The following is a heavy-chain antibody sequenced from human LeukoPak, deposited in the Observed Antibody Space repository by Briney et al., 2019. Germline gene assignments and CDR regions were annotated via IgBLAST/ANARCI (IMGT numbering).Heavy chain of an antibody. D-gene: IGHD6-13*01. Sequence: SETLSLTCTVSGGSISSYYWSWIRQPPGKGLEWIGYIYYSGSTNYNPSLKSRVTISVDTSKNQFSLKLSSVTAADTAVYYCARNSAAGTGYFDYWGQGTLVTVSS. V-gene: IGHV4-59*01. J-gene: IGHJ4*02. CDR3: ARNSAAGTGYFDY. CDR2: IYYSGST. CDR1: GGSISSYY.